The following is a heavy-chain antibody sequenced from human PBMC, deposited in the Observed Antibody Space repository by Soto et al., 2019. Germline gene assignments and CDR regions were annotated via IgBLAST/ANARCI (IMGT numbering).Heavy chain of an antibody. CDR1: GCTFTGCY. J-gene: IGHJ4*02. CDR3: ARDVGDFIVGAVFEY. D-gene: IGHD1-26*01. Sequence: GASLEVSCKASGCTFTGCYIHWVRQARGQGLEWMGWINPNSGGTNYAQKFQGWVTMTRDTSISTAYMELSRLRSDDTAVYYCARDVGDFIVGAVFEYWGQGTLVTLSS. CDR2: INPNSGGT. V-gene: IGHV1-2*04.